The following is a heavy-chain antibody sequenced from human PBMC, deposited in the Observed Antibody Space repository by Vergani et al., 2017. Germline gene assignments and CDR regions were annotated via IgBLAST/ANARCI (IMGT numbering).Heavy chain of an antibody. V-gene: IGHV3-74*01. CDR1: GFTFSSYW. Sequence: EVQLVESGGGFVQPGGSLRLSCAASGFTFSSYWMHWVRQAPGKGLVWVSRINSDGSSTSYADSVKGRFTISRDNAKNTLYLQMNSLRAEDTAVYYCARGGYCSGGSCYSDYWGQGTLVTVSS. CDR2: INSDGSST. D-gene: IGHD2-15*01. CDR3: ARGGYCSGGSCYSDY. J-gene: IGHJ4*02.